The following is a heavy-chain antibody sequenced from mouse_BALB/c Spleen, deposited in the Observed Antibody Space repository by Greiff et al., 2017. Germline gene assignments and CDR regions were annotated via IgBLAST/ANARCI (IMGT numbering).Heavy chain of an antibody. J-gene: IGHJ4*01. D-gene: IGHD2-1*01. V-gene: IGHV3-2*02. CDR1: GYSITSDYA. Sequence: EVQRVESGPGLVKPSQSLSLTCTVTGYSITSDYAWNWIRQFPGNKLEWMGYISYSGSTSYNPSLKSRISITRDTSKNQFFLQLNSVTTEDTATYYCARSGNYVGYAMDYWGQGTSVTVSS. CDR3: ARSGNYVGYAMDY. CDR2: ISYSGST.